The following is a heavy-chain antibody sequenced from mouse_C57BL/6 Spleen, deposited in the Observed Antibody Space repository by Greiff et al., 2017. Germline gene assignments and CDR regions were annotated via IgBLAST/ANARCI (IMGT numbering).Heavy chain of an antibody. Sequence: EVQLQQSGPELVKPGASVKISCKASGYSFTGYYMNWVKQSPEKSLEWIGEINPSTGGTTYNQKFKAKATLTVDKSSSTAYMQLKSLTSEDSAVYYCARSGYYSSSQFAYWGQGTLVTVSA. D-gene: IGHD1-1*01. J-gene: IGHJ3*01. CDR1: GYSFTGYY. CDR2: INPSTGGT. V-gene: IGHV1-42*01. CDR3: ARSGYYSSSQFAY.